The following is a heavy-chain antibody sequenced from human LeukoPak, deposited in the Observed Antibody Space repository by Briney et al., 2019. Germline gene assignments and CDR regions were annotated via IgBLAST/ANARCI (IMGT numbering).Heavy chain of an antibody. J-gene: IGHJ4*02. Sequence: GGSLRLSCTASGFTFGDYAMSWVRQAPGKGLEWVGFIRSKAYGGTTEYAASVKGRFTISRDDSKSIAYLQMNSLKTEDTAVYYCTRRLVATIPYFDYWGQGTLVTVSP. D-gene: IGHD5-12*01. CDR1: GFTFGDYA. CDR2: IRSKAYGGTT. CDR3: TRRLVATIPYFDY. V-gene: IGHV3-49*04.